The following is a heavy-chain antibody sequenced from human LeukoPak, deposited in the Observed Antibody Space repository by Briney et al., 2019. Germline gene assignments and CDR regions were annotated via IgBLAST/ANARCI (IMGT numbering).Heavy chain of an antibody. J-gene: IGHJ3*02. D-gene: IGHD1-26*01. CDR3: ARSGSYYVHRPNAFDI. V-gene: IGHV1-18*01. CDR1: GYTFTSYG. CDR2: ISAYNGNT. Sequence: ASVKVSCKASGYTFTSYGISWVRQAPGQGLEWMGWISAYNGNTNYAQKLQGRVTMTTDTSTSTAYMELGSLRSDDTAVYYCARSGSYYVHRPNAFDIWGQGTMVTVSS.